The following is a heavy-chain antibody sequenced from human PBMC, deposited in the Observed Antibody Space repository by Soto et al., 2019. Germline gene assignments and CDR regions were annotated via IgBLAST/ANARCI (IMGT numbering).Heavy chain of an antibody. CDR1: GDSISTVDYF. D-gene: IGHD2-15*01. J-gene: IGHJ5*01. CDR2: IYKRTTT. CDR3: ARGRYCLTGRCFPNWFDS. V-gene: IGHV4-30-4*01. Sequence: QVHLLESGPGLVKPSQTLSLTCSVSGDSISTVDYFWAWIRQPPGQALEYIGYIYKRTTTYYNPSFESRVAIALDTSKSQFSLNVTSVTAADTAVYCCARGRYCLTGRCFPNWFDSWGQGTLVTVSS.